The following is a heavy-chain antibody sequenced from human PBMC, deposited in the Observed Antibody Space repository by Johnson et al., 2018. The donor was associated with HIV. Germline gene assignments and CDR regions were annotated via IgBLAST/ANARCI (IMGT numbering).Heavy chain of an antibody. Sequence: VQLVESGGGLVQPGGSLRLSCAASGITVGTNYMSWVRQAPGKGLEWVSVIFSVGDVYYADSVKGRFTISRDNAKNSLYLQMNSLRAEDTAVYYCAKDQWSSSWTNDAFDIWGQGTMVTVSS. J-gene: IGHJ3*02. CDR2: IFSVGDV. V-gene: IGHV3-66*01. CDR1: GITVGTNY. D-gene: IGHD6-13*01. CDR3: AKDQWSSSWTNDAFDI.